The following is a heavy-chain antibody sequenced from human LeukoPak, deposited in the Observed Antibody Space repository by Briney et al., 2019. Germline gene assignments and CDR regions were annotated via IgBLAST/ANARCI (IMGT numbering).Heavy chain of an antibody. J-gene: IGHJ4*02. CDR1: VYTFTSYD. Sequence: ASVNVSCKASVYTFTSYDINWVRQATGQGLEWMGWMNPNSGNTGYAQKFQGRVTMTRNTSISTAYMELSSLRSEDTAVYYCARGYGSGSYLGLTDFDYWGQGTLVTVSS. V-gene: IGHV1-8*01. D-gene: IGHD3-10*01. CDR2: MNPNSGNT. CDR3: ARGYGSGSYLGLTDFDY.